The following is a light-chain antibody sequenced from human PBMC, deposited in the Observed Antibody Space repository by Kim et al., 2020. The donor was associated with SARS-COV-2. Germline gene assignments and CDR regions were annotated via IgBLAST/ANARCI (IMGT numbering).Light chain of an antibody. CDR1: QSVSGSK. CDR2: GAS. J-gene: IGKJ2*01. V-gene: IGKV3-20*01. CDR3: QQYGSSPRT. Sequence: LSPGERPTLACRASQSVSGSKLVWYQQKPGPAPRLLIYGASSRATGIPDRFSGSGSGTDFTLTISRLEPEDVEVYYCQQYGSSPRTFGQGTKLEI.